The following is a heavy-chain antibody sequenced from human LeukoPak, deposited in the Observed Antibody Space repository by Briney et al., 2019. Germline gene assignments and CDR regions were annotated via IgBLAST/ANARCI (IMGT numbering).Heavy chain of an antibody. J-gene: IGHJ6*02. Sequence: ASVTVSFKASGYTFTIYDINWVRQATGQGLEWMGWMNPNSGNTGYAQKFQGRVTMTRNTSISTAYMELSSLRSEDTAVYYCARVTVDIVATTLRDYYYGMDVWGQGTTVTVSS. CDR3: ARVTVDIVATTLRDYYYGMDV. V-gene: IGHV1-8*01. CDR1: GYTFTIYD. CDR2: MNPNSGNT. D-gene: IGHD5-12*01.